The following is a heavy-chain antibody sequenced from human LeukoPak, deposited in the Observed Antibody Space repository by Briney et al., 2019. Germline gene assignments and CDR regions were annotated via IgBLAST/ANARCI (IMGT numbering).Heavy chain of an antibody. CDR2: INWNGGST. Sequence: GGSLRLSCAASGFTFDDYGMSWVRQAPGKGLEWVSGINWNGGSTGYADSVKGRFTISRDNSKNTLYLQMNSLRAEDTAVYYCARRAGAYSHPYDYWGQGTLVSVSS. J-gene: IGHJ4*02. CDR1: GFTFDDYG. D-gene: IGHD4/OR15-4a*01. CDR3: ARRAGAYSHPYDY. V-gene: IGHV3-20*04.